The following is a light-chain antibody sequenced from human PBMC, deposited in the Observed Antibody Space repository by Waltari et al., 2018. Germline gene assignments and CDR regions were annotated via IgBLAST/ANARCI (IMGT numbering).Light chain of an antibody. CDR2: GVS. V-gene: IGLV2-14*03. Sequence: QSALTQPASLSGSPRQSITISCTGTNSDIGGCDYVSWYQHPPGKAPKLMIFGVSDRRSGVFTRFAGAKSGNTASLTISALQADDEADYYCSSFTSSATWVFGGGTKLTVL. CDR3: SSFTSSATWV. J-gene: IGLJ3*02. CDR1: NSDIGGCDY.